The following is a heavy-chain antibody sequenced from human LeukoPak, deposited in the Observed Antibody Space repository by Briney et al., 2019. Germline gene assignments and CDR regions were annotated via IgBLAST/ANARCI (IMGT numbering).Heavy chain of an antibody. CDR2: FDPEDGET. CDR1: GYTLTELS. Sequence: ASVKVSCKVSGYTLTELSMHWVRQAPGKGLEWMGGFDPEDGETIYAQKFQGRVTMTEDTSTDTAYMELSSLRSEDTAVYYCATAVKGYCSGGSCSGKYVFDYWGQGTLVTVSS. V-gene: IGHV1-24*01. D-gene: IGHD2-15*01. J-gene: IGHJ4*02. CDR3: ATAVKGYCSGGSCSGKYVFDY.